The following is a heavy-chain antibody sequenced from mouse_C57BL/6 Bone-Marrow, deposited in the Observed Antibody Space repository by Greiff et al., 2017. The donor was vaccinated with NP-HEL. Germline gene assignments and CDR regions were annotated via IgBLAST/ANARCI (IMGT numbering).Heavy chain of an antibody. D-gene: IGHD1-1*01. CDR2: ISSGGSYT. CDR1: GFTFSSYG. CDR3: ARGRGFYYGSPAWFAY. J-gene: IGHJ3*01. Sequence: EVQVVESGGDLVKPGGSLKLSCAASGFTFSSYGMSWVRQTPDKRLEWVATISSGGSYTYYPDSVKGRFTISRDNAKNTLYLQMSSLKSEYTAMYYCARGRGFYYGSPAWFAYWGQGTLVTVSA. V-gene: IGHV5-6*01.